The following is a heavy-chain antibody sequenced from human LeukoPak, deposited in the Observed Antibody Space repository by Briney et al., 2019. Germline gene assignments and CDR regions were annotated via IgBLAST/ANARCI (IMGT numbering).Heavy chain of an antibody. CDR2: IYHSGRS. Sequence: SETLSLTCTVSGYSISRGYYWGWIRQSPGKGLEWFGSIYHSGRSYYNPSLKSRVTISVDTSKNQSSLKLSSVTAADTAVYYCARGIAAAGMYYYYMDVWGKGTTVTISS. D-gene: IGHD6-13*01. CDR3: ARGIAAAGMYYYYMDV. V-gene: IGHV4-38-2*02. CDR1: GYSISRGYY. J-gene: IGHJ6*03.